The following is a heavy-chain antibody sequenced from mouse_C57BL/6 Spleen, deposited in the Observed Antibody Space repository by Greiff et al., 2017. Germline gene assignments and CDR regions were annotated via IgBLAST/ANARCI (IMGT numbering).Heavy chain of an antibody. Sequence: VQLQQPGTELVKPGASVKLSCKASGYTFTSYWMHWVKQRPGQGLEWIGNINPSNGGTNYNEKFKSKATLTVDKSSSTAYMQLSSLTSEDSAVCWCARGDLNYYGSSYGYFDVWGTGTTVTVSS. CDR3: ARGDLNYYGSSYGYFDV. V-gene: IGHV1-53*01. D-gene: IGHD1-1*01. CDR2: INPSNGGT. CDR1: GYTFTSYW. J-gene: IGHJ1*03.